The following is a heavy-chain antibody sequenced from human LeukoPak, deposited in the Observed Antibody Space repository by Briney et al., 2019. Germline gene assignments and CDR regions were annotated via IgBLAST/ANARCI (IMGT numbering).Heavy chain of an antibody. CDR2: IYHSGST. CDR3: ARDRYYYGSGSLSWFDP. D-gene: IGHD3-10*01. Sequence: SETLSLTCTVSGYSISSGYYWGWIRQPPGKGLEWIGSIYHSGSTYYNPSLKSRVTMSVDTSKNQFSLKLSSVTAADTAVYYCARDRYYYGSGSLSWFDPWGQGTLVTVSS. V-gene: IGHV4-38-2*02. J-gene: IGHJ5*02. CDR1: GYSISSGYY.